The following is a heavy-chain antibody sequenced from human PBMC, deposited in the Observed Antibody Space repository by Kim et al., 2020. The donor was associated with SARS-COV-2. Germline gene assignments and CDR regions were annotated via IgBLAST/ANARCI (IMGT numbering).Heavy chain of an antibody. CDR2: IKSKTDGGTT. V-gene: IGHV3-15*01. Sequence: GGSLRLSCAASGFTFSNAWMSWVRQAPGKGLEWVGRIKSKTDGGTTDYAAPVKGRFTISRDDSKNTLYLQMNSLKTEDTAVYYCTTGSSDYYYYYYGMDVWGQGTTVTVSS. CDR1: GFTFSNAW. J-gene: IGHJ6*02. CDR3: TTGSSDYYYYYYGMDV. D-gene: IGHD3-22*01.